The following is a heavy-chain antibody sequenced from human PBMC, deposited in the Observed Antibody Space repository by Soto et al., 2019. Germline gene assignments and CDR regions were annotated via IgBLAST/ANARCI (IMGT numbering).Heavy chain of an antibody. Sequence: EVQVLESGGGLVQPGGSLRLSCAASGFTLSSYDMSWVRQAPGKGLEWVSGVSASGSITSYADSAKGRFTISRDNAKNTVFLQMSSLRAEDTAVYFCAKGDCSGGRCYRGFDYWGQGTLVTVSS. CDR2: VSASGSIT. V-gene: IGHV3-23*01. CDR3: AKGDCSGGRCYRGFDY. D-gene: IGHD2-15*01. J-gene: IGHJ4*02. CDR1: GFTLSSYD.